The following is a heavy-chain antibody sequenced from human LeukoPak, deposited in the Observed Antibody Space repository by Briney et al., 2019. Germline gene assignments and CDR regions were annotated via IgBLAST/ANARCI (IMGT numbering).Heavy chain of an antibody. CDR3: AIYFAWPWAFDI. CDR1: GGSVSSDTYY. Sequence: PSETLSLTCIVSGGSVSSDTYYWSWIRQPPGKELESIGYTYYRGCTNYNPSLNSRATISVDTSKNQFSLRLSSVTAADTDVYYCAIYFAWPWAFDIWGQGTKVT. D-gene: IGHD3-9*01. V-gene: IGHV4-61*01. J-gene: IGHJ3*02. CDR2: TYYRGCT.